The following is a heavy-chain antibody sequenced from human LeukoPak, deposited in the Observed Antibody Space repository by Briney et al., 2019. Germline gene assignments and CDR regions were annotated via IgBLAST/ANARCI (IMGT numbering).Heavy chain of an antibody. J-gene: IGHJ4*02. V-gene: IGHV4-38-2*02. CDR2: IYHSGST. D-gene: IGHD3-22*01. CDR1: GYSISSGYY. Sequence: PSETLSLTCTVSGYSISSGYYWGWIRQPPGKGLEWIGSIYHSGSTYYNPSLKSRVTISVDTSKNQFSLKLSSVTAADTAVYYCARASSNYYDSSGYYLETFDYWGQGTLVTVSS. CDR3: ARASSNYYDSSGYYLETFDY.